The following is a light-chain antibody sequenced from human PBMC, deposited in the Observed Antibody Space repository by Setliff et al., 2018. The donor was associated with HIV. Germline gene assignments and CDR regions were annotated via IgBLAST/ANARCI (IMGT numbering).Light chain of an antibody. CDR2: EVN. CDR3: CSYATYYV. J-gene: IGLJ1*01. CDR1: SSDVGNFKL. V-gene: IGLV2-23*02. Sequence: SVLTQPASVSGSPGQSITISCTGTSSDVGNFKLVSWYQQPPGKAPKVIIYEVNKRPSGVSNHFSASISGNTASLTISGLQAEDEADYYCCSYATYYVFGTGTKVTVL.